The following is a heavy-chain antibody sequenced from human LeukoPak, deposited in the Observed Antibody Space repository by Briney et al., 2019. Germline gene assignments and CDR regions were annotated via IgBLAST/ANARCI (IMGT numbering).Heavy chain of an antibody. CDR2: IYYSGST. CDR3: ARDAYCSSTSCYGYFDL. CDR1: GGSISSGGYY. Sequence: SQTLSLTCTVSGGSISSGGYYWSWIRQHPGKGLEWIGYIYYSGSTYYNPSLKSRVTISVDTSKNQFSLKLSSVTAAGTAVYYCARDAYCSSTSCYGYFDLWSRGTLVTVSS. D-gene: IGHD2-2*01. J-gene: IGHJ2*01. V-gene: IGHV4-31*03.